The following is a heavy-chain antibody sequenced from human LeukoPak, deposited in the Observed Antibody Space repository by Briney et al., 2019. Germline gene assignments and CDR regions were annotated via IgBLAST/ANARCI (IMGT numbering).Heavy chain of an antibody. CDR2: IIPIFGIA. CDR1: GGTFSSYA. J-gene: IGHJ4*02. V-gene: IGHV1-69*04. D-gene: IGHD4-17*01. Sequence: ASVKVSCKASGGTFSSYAISWVRQASGQGLEWMGRIIPIFGIANYAQKFQGRVTITADKSTSTAYMELSSLRSEDTAVYYCARGDYGDYSVRYWGQGTLVTVSS. CDR3: ARGDYGDYSVRY.